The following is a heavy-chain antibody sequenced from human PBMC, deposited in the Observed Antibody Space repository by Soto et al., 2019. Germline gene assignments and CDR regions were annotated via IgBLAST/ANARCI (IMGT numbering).Heavy chain of an antibody. CDR1: GFNFNNHW. Sequence: GGSLRLSCAASGFNFNNHWMSWVRQAPGKGLEWVANIKEDGSEKYYVDSVQGRVTISRDNAEKSLYLQMNSLRAEDTAVYSCARSYCSGGSCYRGNFDLWGRGTLVTVSS. D-gene: IGHD2-15*01. CDR2: IKEDGSEK. J-gene: IGHJ4*02. CDR3: ARSYCSGGSCYRGNFDL. V-gene: IGHV3-7*01.